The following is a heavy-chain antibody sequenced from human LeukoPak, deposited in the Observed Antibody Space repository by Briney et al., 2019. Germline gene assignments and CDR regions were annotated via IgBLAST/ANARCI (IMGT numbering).Heavy chain of an antibody. Sequence: ASVKVSWKVSGYTLTELSMHWVRQAPGKGLEWMGGFDPEDGETIYAQKFQGRVTMTEDTSTDTAYMELSSLRSEDTAVYYCATVEIVGATNYYYYGMDVWGQGTTVTVSS. CDR3: ATVEIVGATNYYYYGMDV. V-gene: IGHV1-24*01. D-gene: IGHD1-26*01. CDR1: GYTLTELS. J-gene: IGHJ6*02. CDR2: FDPEDGET.